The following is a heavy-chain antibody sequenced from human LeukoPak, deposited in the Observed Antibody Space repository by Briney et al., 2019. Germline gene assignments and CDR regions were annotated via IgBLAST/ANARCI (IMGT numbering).Heavy chain of an antibody. D-gene: IGHD6-19*01. J-gene: IGHJ3*02. CDR2: IDPSDSYT. CDR3: ARHLVAVAGSSRNAHDAFDI. Sequence: PGESLRISCKGSGYSFTSYWISWVRQMPGKGLEWMGRIDPSDSYTNYSPSFQGHVTISADKSISTAYLQWSSLKASDTAMYYCARHLVAVAGSSRNAHDAFDIWGQGTMVTVSS. CDR1: GYSFTSYW. V-gene: IGHV5-10-1*01.